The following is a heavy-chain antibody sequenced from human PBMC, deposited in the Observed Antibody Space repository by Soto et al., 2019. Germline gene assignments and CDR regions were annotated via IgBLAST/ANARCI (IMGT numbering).Heavy chain of an antibody. D-gene: IGHD4-17*01. V-gene: IGHV1-3*01. J-gene: IGHJ6*02. CDR3: ARWVGDYDDYYYYGMDV. CDR2: INAGNGNT. CDR1: GYTFTSYA. Sequence: ASVKVSCKASGYTFTSYAMHWVRQAPGQRLEWMGWINAGNGNTKYSQKFQGRVTITRDTSTSTAYMELSSLRSEDTAVYYCARWVGDYDDYYYYGMDVWGQGTTVTVSS.